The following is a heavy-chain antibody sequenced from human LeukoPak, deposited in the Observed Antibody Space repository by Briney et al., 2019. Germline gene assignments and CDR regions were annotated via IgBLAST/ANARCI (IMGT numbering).Heavy chain of an antibody. V-gene: IGHV3-30-3*01. CDR1: GFTFSSYA. D-gene: IGHD3-10*01. Sequence: PGGSLRLSCAASGFTFSSYAIHWVRQAPGKGLEWVAVISYDGSNKYYADSVKGRFTISRDNSKNTLYLQMNSLRAEDTAVYYCARISGSGSYSRGWGQGTLVTVSS. CDR3: ARISGSGSYSRG. CDR2: ISYDGSNK. J-gene: IGHJ4*02.